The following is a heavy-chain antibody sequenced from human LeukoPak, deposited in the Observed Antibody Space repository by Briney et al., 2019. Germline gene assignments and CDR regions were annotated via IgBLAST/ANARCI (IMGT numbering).Heavy chain of an antibody. V-gene: IGHV3-7*01. Sequence: GGSLRLSCAASGFSFNTYWMSWVRQAPGQGLEWVANIKQDGSEKYYVDSVKGRFTISRDNAKNSLYLQMNSLRAEDTAVYYCARNQRRLDYWGQGTLVTVSS. J-gene: IGHJ4*02. CDR1: GFSFNTYW. CDR2: IKQDGSEK. D-gene: IGHD1-14*01. CDR3: ARNQRRLDY.